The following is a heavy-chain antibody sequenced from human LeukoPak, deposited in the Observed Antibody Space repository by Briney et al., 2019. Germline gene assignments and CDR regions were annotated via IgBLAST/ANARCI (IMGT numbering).Heavy chain of an antibody. J-gene: IGHJ4*02. V-gene: IGHV3-7*04. D-gene: IGHD5-24*01. CDR3: ARAEEQRWGYVDY. CDR1: GFTFSSYW. CDR2: IKQDGSDK. Sequence: PGGSLRLSCAASGFTFSSYWMTWVRQAPGKGLEWVANIKQDGSDKYYVDSVKGRFTISRDNAKNSLYLQMNSLRDEDTAVYYCARAEEQRWGYVDYWGQGTLVAVSS.